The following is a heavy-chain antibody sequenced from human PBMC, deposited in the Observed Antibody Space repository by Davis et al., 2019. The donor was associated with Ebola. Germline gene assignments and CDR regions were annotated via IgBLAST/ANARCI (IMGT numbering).Heavy chain of an antibody. D-gene: IGHD1-1*01. CDR1: GFTFSSYW. Sequence: PGGSLRLSCAASGFTFSSYWMSWVRQAPGKGLEWVANINQDKSQKSYVASLKGRFTISRDNAKNSLHLQMNSLTAEDTAVYYCTRDGTRDSLVYWGQGTLVTVSS. V-gene: IGHV3-7*03. J-gene: IGHJ4*02. CDR2: INQDKSQK. CDR3: TRDGTRDSLVY.